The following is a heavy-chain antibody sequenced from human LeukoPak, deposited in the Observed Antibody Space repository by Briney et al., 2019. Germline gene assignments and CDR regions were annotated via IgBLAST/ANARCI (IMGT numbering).Heavy chain of an antibody. Sequence: SETLSLTCAVYGGSFSGYYWSWIRQPPGKGLEWIGEINHSGSTNYNPSLKSRVTISVDTSKNQFSLKLSSVTAADTAVYYCARGFLSEELLLYYYGMDVWGQGTTVTVSS. CDR2: INHSGST. D-gene: IGHD3-10*01. CDR3: ARGFLSEELLLYYYGMDV. J-gene: IGHJ6*02. V-gene: IGHV4-34*01. CDR1: GGSFSGYY.